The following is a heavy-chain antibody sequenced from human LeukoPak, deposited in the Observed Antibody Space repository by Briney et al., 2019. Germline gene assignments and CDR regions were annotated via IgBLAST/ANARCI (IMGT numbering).Heavy chain of an antibody. CDR2: ISGSGGGT. CDR1: GFTFTSYA. Sequence: GGTLRLSCAASGFTFTSYAMSWVRQAPGKGLEWVSAISGSGGGTYYADSVKGRFTISRDNSKNTLYPQMNSLRAEDTAVYYCAKDGGIYGFDYWGQGTLVTVSS. J-gene: IGHJ4*02. D-gene: IGHD4-17*01. V-gene: IGHV3-23*01. CDR3: AKDGGIYGFDY.